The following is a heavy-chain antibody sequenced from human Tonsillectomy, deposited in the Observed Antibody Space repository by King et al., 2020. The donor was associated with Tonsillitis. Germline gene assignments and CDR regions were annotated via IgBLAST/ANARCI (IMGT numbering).Heavy chain of an antibody. J-gene: IGHJ4*02. CDR3: ASGWGVATPDY. V-gene: IGHV3-53*01. Sequence: VQLVESGGGLIQPGGSLILSCAASGFTVSSNYMSWVRQAPGKGLEWLSVIYSGGSTYSADSVKGRLPISRDNSKNTLYLQMNSLRAEDTAVYYCASGWGVATPDYWGQGTLVTVSS. D-gene: IGHD5-12*01. CDR1: GFTVSSNY. CDR2: IYSGGST.